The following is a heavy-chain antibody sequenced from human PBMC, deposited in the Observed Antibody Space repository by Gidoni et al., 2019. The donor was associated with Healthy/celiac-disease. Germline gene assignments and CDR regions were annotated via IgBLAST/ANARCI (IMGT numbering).Heavy chain of an antibody. V-gene: IGHV1-3*01. CDR1: GYTFTSYA. CDR3: ARDGGEYYDILTGYYPPYNWFDP. Sequence: QVQLVQSGAEVKKPGASVKVSCKASGYTFTSYAMHWVRQAPGQRLEWMGWINAGNGNTKYSQKFQGRVTITRDTSASTAYMELSSLRSEDTAVYYCARDGGEYYDILTGYYPPYNWFDPWGQGTLVTVSS. J-gene: IGHJ5*02. CDR2: INAGNGNT. D-gene: IGHD3-9*01.